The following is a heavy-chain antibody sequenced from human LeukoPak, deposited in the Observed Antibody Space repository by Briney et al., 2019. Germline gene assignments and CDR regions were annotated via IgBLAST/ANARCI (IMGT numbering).Heavy chain of an antibody. CDR1: GGTFSSYA. J-gene: IGHJ4*02. V-gene: IGHV1-18*01. Sequence: ASVKVSCKASGGTFSSYAISWVRQAPGQGLEWMGWISAYNGNTNYAQKLQGRVTMTTDTSTSTAYMELRSLRSDDTAVYYCAREGTYYYDSSGYLGPDYWGQGTLVTVSS. CDR2: ISAYNGNT. CDR3: AREGTYYYDSSGYLGPDY. D-gene: IGHD3-22*01.